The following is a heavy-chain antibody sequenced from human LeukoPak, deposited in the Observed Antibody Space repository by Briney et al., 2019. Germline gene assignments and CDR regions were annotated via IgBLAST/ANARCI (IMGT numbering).Heavy chain of an antibody. CDR1: GFTFSDYY. CDR3: ARQSYFGIDV. J-gene: IGHJ6*02. Sequence: TGGSLGLSCAASGFTFSDYYMNWIRQAPGKGLEWVSKITTGSAVYYEDSVKGRFTVSRDNAKNSLYLEISSLRAEDTAVYYCARQSYFGIDVWGQGTTVTVSS. D-gene: IGHD2-21*01. V-gene: IGHV3-69-1*02. CDR2: ITTGSAV.